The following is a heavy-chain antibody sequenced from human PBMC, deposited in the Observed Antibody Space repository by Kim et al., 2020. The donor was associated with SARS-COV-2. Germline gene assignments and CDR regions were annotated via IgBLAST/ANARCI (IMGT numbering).Heavy chain of an antibody. Sequence: ASVKVSCKASGYTFTSYGISWVRQAPGQGLEGRGWSSGYNGNTNYAQKLQGRVTMTTDTSTSTAYMELRSLRSDDTAVYYCERDLAYYDSSGYSGYYFDYWGQGTLVTVSS. J-gene: IGHJ4*02. D-gene: IGHD3-22*01. CDR3: ERDLAYYDSSGYSGYYFDY. CDR2: SSGYNGNT. CDR1: GYTFTSYG. V-gene: IGHV1-18*01.